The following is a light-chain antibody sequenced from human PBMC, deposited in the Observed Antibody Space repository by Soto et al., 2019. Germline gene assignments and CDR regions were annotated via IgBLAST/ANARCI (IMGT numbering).Light chain of an antibody. CDR2: DAS. V-gene: IGKV3-11*01. CDR3: QQRPNWPLT. CDR1: QSISSH. J-gene: IGKJ4*01. Sequence: EIVLTQSPATLSLSPGERATLSCRASQSISSHLAWYQHKPGQAPRLLIYDASNRATGIPARFSGSGSGTDFTLTINSLEPEDCAVYYCQQRPNWPLTVGGGTKVEIK.